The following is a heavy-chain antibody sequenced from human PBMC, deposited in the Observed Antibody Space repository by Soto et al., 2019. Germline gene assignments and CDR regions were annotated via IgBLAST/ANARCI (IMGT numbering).Heavy chain of an antibody. CDR2: IKQDGSEK. D-gene: IGHD4-17*01. CDR3: ARGGASVTTPIDY. CDR1: GFTFSSYW. J-gene: IGHJ4*02. V-gene: IGHV3-7*03. Sequence: PGGSLRLSCAASGFTFSSYWMSWVRQAPGKGLEWVANIKQDGSEKYYVDSVKGRFTISRDNAKKSLYLQMDSLTADDTAVYYCARGGASVTTPIDYWGQGTQVTVSS.